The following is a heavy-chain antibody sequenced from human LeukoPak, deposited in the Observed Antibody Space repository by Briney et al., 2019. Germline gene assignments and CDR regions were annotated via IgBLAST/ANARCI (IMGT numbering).Heavy chain of an antibody. J-gene: IGHJ6*02. V-gene: IGHV4-39*01. CDR2: IYYSGST. Sequence: SETLSLTCTVSGGSTSSTSYYWAWIRQPPGKGLEWIGTIYYSGSTYYSPSLKSRVSISVDTSKNQFSLKLSSVTAADTAVYYCARLNCGGDCYSYYYYYGMDVWGQGTTVTVSS. D-gene: IGHD2-21*02. CDR3: ARLNCGGDCYSYYYYYGMDV. CDR1: GGSTSSTSYY.